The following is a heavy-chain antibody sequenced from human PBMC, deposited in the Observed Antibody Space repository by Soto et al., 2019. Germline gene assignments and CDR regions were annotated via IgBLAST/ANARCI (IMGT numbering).Heavy chain of an antibody. CDR2: ISDCSGST. CDR1: GFTFRSYA. V-gene: IGHV3-23*01. CDR3: AKDTYASGNYGYFDY. J-gene: IGHJ4*02. D-gene: IGHD3-10*01. Sequence: GGSLRLSCAASGFTFRSYAMSWVRRAPGKGLEWVSTISDCSGSTFYADSVKGRFTISRDNSKNTLFLQVNSLRAEDTAVYYCAKDTYASGNYGYFDYWGQGTLVTVSS.